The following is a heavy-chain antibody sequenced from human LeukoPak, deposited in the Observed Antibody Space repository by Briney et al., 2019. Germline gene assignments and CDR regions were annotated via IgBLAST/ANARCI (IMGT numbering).Heavy chain of an antibody. V-gene: IGHV3-30*19. J-gene: IGHJ4*02. CDR2: ISYDGTNK. CDR3: ARDFGWLSGFDD. CDR1: GFTFSSYG. D-gene: IGHD3-9*01. Sequence: GGSLRLSCAASGFTFSSYGMHWVRQAPGKGLEWVAIISYDGTNKYYADSVRGRFAISRDNSKNTLYLQMNSLRAEDTAVYYCARDFGWLSGFDDWGQGTLVTVSS.